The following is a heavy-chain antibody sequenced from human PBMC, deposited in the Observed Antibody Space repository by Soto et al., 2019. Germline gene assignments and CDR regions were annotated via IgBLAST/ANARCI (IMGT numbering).Heavy chain of an antibody. Sequence: SVKVSCKASGGTFSSYTISWVRQAPGQGPEWMGRIIPILGIANYAQKFQGRVTITADKSTSTAYMELSSLRSEDTAVYYCARSRYCSGGSCYSGIDYRGQGTLVTVPS. CDR1: GGTFSSYT. D-gene: IGHD2-15*01. CDR3: ARSRYCSGGSCYSGIDY. CDR2: IIPILGIA. V-gene: IGHV1-69*02. J-gene: IGHJ4*02.